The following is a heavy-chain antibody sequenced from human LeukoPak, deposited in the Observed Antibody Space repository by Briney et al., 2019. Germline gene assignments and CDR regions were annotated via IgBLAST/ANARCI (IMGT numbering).Heavy chain of an antibody. CDR2: ITGGDGDA. CDR3: AKDQKTGYSPFDS. CDR1: GFTFVNYG. Sequence: HTGGSLRLSCAVSGFTFVNYGMNWVRQSPGKGLEWVSSITGGDGDAHYADAVQGRFTISRDNSKNTLYLQMNSLRAEDTAIYYCAKDQKTGYSPFDSWGQGTLVTVSS. V-gene: IGHV3-23*01. D-gene: IGHD5-12*01. J-gene: IGHJ4*02.